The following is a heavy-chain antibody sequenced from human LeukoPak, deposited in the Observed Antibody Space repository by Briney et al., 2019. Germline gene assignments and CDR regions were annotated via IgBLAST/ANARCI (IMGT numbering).Heavy chain of an antibody. CDR2: ISASGGGI. Sequence: GGSLRLSCAASGFTFSTYAMGWVRQAPGKGLEWVSTISASGGGIYYKDSVKGRFTISRDSSTNTLSLQMNSLRAEDTAVYYCTKDYYDSSAYVPFDYWGQGTLVTVSS. V-gene: IGHV3-23*01. D-gene: IGHD3-22*01. CDR3: TKDYYDSSAYVPFDY. CDR1: GFTFSTYA. J-gene: IGHJ4*02.